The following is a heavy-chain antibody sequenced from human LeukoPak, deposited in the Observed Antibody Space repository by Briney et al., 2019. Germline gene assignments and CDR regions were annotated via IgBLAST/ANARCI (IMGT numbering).Heavy chain of an antibody. CDR2: IKHDGSEK. Sequence: PGGSLRLSCAVSGFTFNNYWMSWVRQAPGKGLEWVANIKHDGSEKYYVDSVKGRFTISRDNARNSLYMQMNSLRAEDTAVYCCATYRHLGYWGQGTLVTVSS. D-gene: IGHD3-16*02. CDR3: ATYRHLGY. V-gene: IGHV3-7*01. J-gene: IGHJ4*02. CDR1: GFTFNNYW.